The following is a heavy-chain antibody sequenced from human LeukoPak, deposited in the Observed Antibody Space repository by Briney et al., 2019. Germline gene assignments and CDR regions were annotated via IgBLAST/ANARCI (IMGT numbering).Heavy chain of an antibody. CDR2: LKSDGSDT. V-gene: IGHV3-74*01. CDR3: AKDDYYTSGYNYGFDI. J-gene: IGHJ3*02. CDR1: GFTFSSYI. D-gene: IGHD3-22*01. Sequence: PGGSLRLSCVGSGFTFSSYIMTWVRRAPGKGLVWVSRLKSDGSDTSYADSVKGRFTISRDNSKNTLYLQMNSLRAEDTAVYYCAKDDYYTSGYNYGFDIWGQGTMVTVSS.